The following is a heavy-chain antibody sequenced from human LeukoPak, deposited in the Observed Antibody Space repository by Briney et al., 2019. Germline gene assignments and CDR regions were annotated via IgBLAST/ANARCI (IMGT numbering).Heavy chain of an antibody. CDR2: ISGSGGST. V-gene: IGHV3-23*01. CDR3: AKIVGYYYDPSADY. CDR1: GFTFSSYA. Sequence: GGSLRLSCAASGFTFSSYAMSWVRQAPGKGLEWVSAISGSGGSTYYADSVKGRFTISRDNSKNTLYLQMNSLRAEDTAVYYCAKIVGYYYDPSADYWGQGTLVTVSS. J-gene: IGHJ4*02. D-gene: IGHD3-22*01.